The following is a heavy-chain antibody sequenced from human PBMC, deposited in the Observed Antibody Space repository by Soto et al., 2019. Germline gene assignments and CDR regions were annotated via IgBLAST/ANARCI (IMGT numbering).Heavy chain of an antibody. CDR3: AKDSGCVNNACAYDP. V-gene: IGHV3-21*01. D-gene: IGHD1-20*01. CDR1: GFSFSDYT. Sequence: GGSLRLSCAASGFSFSDYTMNWVRQAPGKGLEWVSSISKGSDYIFYADKVKGRFTISRDNAGNSLHLQMTSLRVEDTAVYYCAKDSGCVNNACAYDPWGQGTLVTVSS. J-gene: IGHJ5*02. CDR2: ISKGSDYI.